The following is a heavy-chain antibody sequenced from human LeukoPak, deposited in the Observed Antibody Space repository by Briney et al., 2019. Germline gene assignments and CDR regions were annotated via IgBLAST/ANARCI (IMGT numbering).Heavy chain of an antibody. J-gene: IGHJ4*02. D-gene: IGHD3-16*01. Sequence: GGSLRLSCAASGFTFSSYWMSWVRQTPGKGLEWVANIKPDGSDKYYVDSVKGRFTISRDNAKKSLWLQMNSLRVEDTAMYYCADLGSRDWGQGTLVTVSS. V-gene: IGHV3-7*01. CDR1: GFTFSSYW. CDR3: ADLGSRD. CDR2: IKPDGSDK.